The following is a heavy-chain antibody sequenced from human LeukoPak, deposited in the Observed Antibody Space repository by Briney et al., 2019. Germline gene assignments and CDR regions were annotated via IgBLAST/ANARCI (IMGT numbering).Heavy chain of an antibody. D-gene: IGHD3-10*01. Sequence: PGGSLRLSCAASGFTFSSYGMHWVRQAPGKGLEWVAVIWYDGSNKYYADSVKGRFTISRDNSKNTLYLQMNSLRAEDTAVYYCARDYYGSGSYRTPADYWGQETLVTVSS. CDR1: GFTFSSYG. J-gene: IGHJ4*02. CDR2: IWYDGSNK. CDR3: ARDYYGSGSYRTPADY. V-gene: IGHV3-33*01.